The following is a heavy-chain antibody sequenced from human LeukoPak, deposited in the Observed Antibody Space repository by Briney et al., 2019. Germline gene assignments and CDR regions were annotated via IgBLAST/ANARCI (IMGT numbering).Heavy chain of an antibody. D-gene: IGHD3-3*01. V-gene: IGHV4-59*12. CDR2: IYYSGST. Sequence: SETLSLTCTVSGASISNYYWSWIRQPPGKGLEWIGYIYYSGSTNYNPSLKSRVTISLDTSKTQFSLKLSSVTAADTAVYYCARELRITIFGVVLGYFDLWGRGTLVTVSS. CDR3: ARELRITIFGVVLGYFDL. J-gene: IGHJ2*01. CDR1: GASISNYY.